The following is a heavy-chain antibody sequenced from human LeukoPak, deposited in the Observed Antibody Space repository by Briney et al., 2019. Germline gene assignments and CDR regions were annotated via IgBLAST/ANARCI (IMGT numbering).Heavy chain of an antibody. CDR2: SYYSGST. J-gene: IGHJ6*04. D-gene: IGHD3-10*01. CDR3: ARDSVYYYGSGSALASSYYGMDV. CDR1: GGSVSSGSYY. V-gene: IGHV4-61*03. Sequence: PSETLSLTCTVSGGSVSSGSYYWSWIRQPPGKGLEWIGYSYYSGSTNYNPSLKSRVTISVATSKNHFSLKLSSVTAADTAVYYCARDSVYYYGSGSALASSYYGMDVWGKGTTVTVSS.